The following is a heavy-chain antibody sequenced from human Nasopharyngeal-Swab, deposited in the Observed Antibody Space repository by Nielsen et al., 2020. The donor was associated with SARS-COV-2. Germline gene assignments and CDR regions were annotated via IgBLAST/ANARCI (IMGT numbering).Heavy chain of an antibody. V-gene: IGHV4-31*02. J-gene: IGHJ6*03. Sequence: WIRQPPGKGLEWIGYIYHSGSTYCNPSLKSRVTISVDTSKNQFSLKLSSVTAADTAVYYCARESGRVGSYFYYYYYMDVWGKGTTVTVSS. D-gene: IGHD3-10*01. CDR3: ARESGRVGSYFYYYYYMDV. CDR2: IYHSGST.